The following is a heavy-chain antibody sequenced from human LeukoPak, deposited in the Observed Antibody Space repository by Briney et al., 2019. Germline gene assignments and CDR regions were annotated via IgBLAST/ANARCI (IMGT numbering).Heavy chain of an antibody. J-gene: IGHJ4*02. V-gene: IGHV4-61*02. CDR3: ARGKFSGWFLDS. CDR2: VFTSGST. Sequence: SETLSLTCTVSGGSFSSGSFYWTWIRQRAGKGLELIGRVFTSGSTDYNPCLKSRVTISVDTSKSQFSLNLSSVTAADTAVYYCARGKFSGWFLDSWGQGILVTVSS. CDR1: GGSFSSGSFY. D-gene: IGHD6-19*01.